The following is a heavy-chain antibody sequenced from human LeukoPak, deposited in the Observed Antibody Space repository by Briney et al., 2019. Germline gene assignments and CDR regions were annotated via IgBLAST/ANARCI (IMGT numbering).Heavy chain of an antibody. D-gene: IGHD3-3*01. J-gene: IGHJ4*02. CDR1: GGSIIGYY. CDR3: ARSRVWSDYWGYFDY. Sequence: SETLSLTCTVSGGSIIGYYWNWIRQPPGKGLDWFGYIYHSGSTNYNPSLKSRVTISVDTSKTQISLKLRAVTAADTAVYYCARSRVWSDYWGYFDYWGQGTLVTVSS. CDR2: IYHSGST. V-gene: IGHV4-59*01.